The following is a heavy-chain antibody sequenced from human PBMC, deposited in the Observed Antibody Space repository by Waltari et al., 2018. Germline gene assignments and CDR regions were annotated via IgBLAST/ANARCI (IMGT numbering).Heavy chain of an antibody. CDR3: AREGEYCSDGYCYSLDH. J-gene: IGHJ4*02. CDR2: IYASGFT. CDR1: VGSIHDPSSW. Sequence: QVQLQESGPGLVNPSQTLSLTCRVSVGSIHDPSSWWCWLRSPAGKGLEWIGRIYASGFTNYSPSLESRLTISADTSKNQISLILTSVTAADTAVYYCAREGEYCSDGYCYSLDHWGQGTLVTVSS. V-gene: IGHV4-61*02. D-gene: IGHD2-15*01.